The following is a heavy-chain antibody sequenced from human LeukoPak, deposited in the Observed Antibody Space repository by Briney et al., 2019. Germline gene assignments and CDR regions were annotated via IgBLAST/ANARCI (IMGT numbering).Heavy chain of an antibody. J-gene: IGHJ6*03. CDR3: ARDGNRDGDMDV. CDR2: ISSSSRLI. V-gene: IGHV3-48*01. CDR1: GFTFVSYN. D-gene: IGHD1-1*01. Sequence: GSLRLSCAASGFTFVSYNMNWVRQAPGKGLEWVAYISSSSRLIYYAGSVKGRFTVSRDSVKRSLYLQMNSLRAEDTAVYYCARDGNRDGDMDVWGKGTTVTVSS.